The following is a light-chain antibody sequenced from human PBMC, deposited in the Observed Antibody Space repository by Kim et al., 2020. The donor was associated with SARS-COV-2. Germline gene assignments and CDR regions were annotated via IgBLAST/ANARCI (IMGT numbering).Light chain of an antibody. CDR3: QYYGRSLYT. CDR2: GVS. V-gene: IGKV3-20*01. CDR1: QSVTNNY. J-gene: IGKJ2*01. Sequence: EIVLTQSPGTLSLSPGERATLSCRASQSVTNNYLAWYQHKPGQAPRLLIYGVSKRATGIPDRFSGSGSGTDFTLTISRREPEDFVVYYCQYYGRSLYTFGQGTKLEI.